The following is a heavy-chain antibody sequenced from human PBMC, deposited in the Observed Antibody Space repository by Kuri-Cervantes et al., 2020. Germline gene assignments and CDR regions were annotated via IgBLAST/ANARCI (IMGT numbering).Heavy chain of an antibody. J-gene: IGHJ4*02. Sequence: GGSLRLSCAASGFTFSSYSMNWVRQAPGKGLGWVSSISSSSSYIYYADSVKGRFTISRDNAKNSLYLQMNSLRAEDTAVYYCARVRDGYNPPVIDYWGQGTLVTVSS. CDR3: ARVRDGYNPPVIDY. CDR2: ISSSSSYI. D-gene: IGHD5-24*01. CDR1: GFTFSSYS. V-gene: IGHV3-21*01.